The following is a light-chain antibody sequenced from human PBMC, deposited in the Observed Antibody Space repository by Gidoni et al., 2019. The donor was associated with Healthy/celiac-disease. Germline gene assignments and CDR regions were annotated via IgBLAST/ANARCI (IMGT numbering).Light chain of an antibody. CDR3: SSYTSSSTQV. Sequence: PSVSVSPGQSITCSCTGTSRDVGGYKYFFWYQQHPGKALKLMIYEVSKRPSGVSNRFPGSKAGNTASLTISALQAEDEADYYCSSYTSSSTQVFGGGTKLTVL. J-gene: IGLJ2*01. CDR1: SRDVGGYKY. V-gene: IGLV2-14*01. CDR2: EVS.